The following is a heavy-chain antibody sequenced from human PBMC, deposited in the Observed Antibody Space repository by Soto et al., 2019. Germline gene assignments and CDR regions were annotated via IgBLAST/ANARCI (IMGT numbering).Heavy chain of an antibody. D-gene: IGHD2-21*01. V-gene: IGHV3-53*01. Sequence: GGSLRLSCSASGFSVNHNYMTWVRQTPGRRPEWVAVIYTRGTTHYADFATGRFTFSRDNSKNTLYLQMDSLRPEDTAVYYCAKLWGYYFESWGPGTLVGVSS. CDR3: AKLWGYYFES. CDR1: GFSVNHNY. J-gene: IGHJ4*02. CDR2: IYTRGTT.